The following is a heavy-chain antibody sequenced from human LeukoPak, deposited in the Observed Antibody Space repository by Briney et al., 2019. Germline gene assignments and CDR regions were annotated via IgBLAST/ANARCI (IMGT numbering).Heavy chain of an antibody. D-gene: IGHD1-20*01. CDR3: AKDRITVTPYYFDY. Sequence: PGGSLRLSCAASGFTFSRYAMSWVRQAPGKGLEWVSGVSGSGGSTYYADSVKGRFTISRDNSKNTLYLQMNSLRAEDTALYYCAKDRITVTPYYFDYWGQGTLVTVSS. CDR2: VSGSGGST. V-gene: IGHV3-23*01. CDR1: GFTFSRYA. J-gene: IGHJ4*02.